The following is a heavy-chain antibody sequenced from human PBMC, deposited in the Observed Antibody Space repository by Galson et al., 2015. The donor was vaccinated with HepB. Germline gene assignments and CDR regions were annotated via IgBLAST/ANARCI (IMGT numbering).Heavy chain of an antibody. CDR2: IIPIFGTA. J-gene: IGHJ6*03. Sequence: SVKVSCKASGGTFSSYAISWVRQAPGQGLEWMGGIIPIFGTANYAQKFQGRVTITADESTSTAYMELSSLRSEDTAVYYCASDIVVVPAATPFYYYMDVWGKGTTVTVSS. CDR1: GGTFSSYA. V-gene: IGHV1-69*13. D-gene: IGHD2-2*01. CDR3: ASDIVVVPAATPFYYYMDV.